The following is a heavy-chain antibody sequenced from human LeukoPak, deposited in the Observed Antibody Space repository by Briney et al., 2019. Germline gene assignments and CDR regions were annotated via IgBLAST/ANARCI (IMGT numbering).Heavy chain of an antibody. CDR3: ARSRQYQLQGNWFDP. CDR2: ISAYNGNT. Sequence: GASVKVSCKASGYTFTCYGISWVRQAPGQGLEWMGWISAYNGNTNYAQKLQGRVTMTTDTSTSTAYMELRSLRSDDTAVYYCARSRQYQLQGNWFDPWGQGTLVTVSS. V-gene: IGHV1-18*01. D-gene: IGHD2-2*01. J-gene: IGHJ5*02. CDR1: GYTFTCYG.